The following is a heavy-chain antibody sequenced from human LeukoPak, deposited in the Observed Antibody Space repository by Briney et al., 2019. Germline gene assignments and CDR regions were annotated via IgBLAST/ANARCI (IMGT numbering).Heavy chain of an antibody. V-gene: IGHV3-11*04. CDR2: ISSSGSTI. J-gene: IGHJ6*02. CDR3: ARVEGYYYGSGSYYLPYYYYGMDV. CDR1: GFTFSDYY. D-gene: IGHD3-10*01. Sequence: GGSLRLSCAASGFTFSDYYMSWIRQAPGKGLEWVSYISSSGSTIYYADSVKGRFTISRDNAKNSLYLQMNSLRAEDTAVYYCARVEGYYYGSGSYYLPYYYYGMDVWGQGTTVTVSS.